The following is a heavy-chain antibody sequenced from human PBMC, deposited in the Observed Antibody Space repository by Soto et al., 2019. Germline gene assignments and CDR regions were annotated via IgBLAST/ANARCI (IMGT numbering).Heavy chain of an antibody. V-gene: IGHV4-31*03. CDR2: IYYGGIT. CDR1: GGSITSGGYY. Sequence: PSETLSFTCSVSGGSITSGGYYWNWIRQHPGKGLEWIGYIYYGGITYYNPSLKSRITISVDTSKNQFSLKLSSATAPYTAMYYCASGIWVQGIIGFNWFDPWGKGTLVTVSS. CDR3: ASGIWVQGIIGFNWFDP. J-gene: IGHJ5*02. D-gene: IGHD3-10*01.